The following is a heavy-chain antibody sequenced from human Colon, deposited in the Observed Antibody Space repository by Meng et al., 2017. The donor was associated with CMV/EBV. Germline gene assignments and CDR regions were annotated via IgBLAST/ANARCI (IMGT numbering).Heavy chain of an antibody. CDR2: TVVGSGQT. CDR1: GFPLSSAV. Sequence: SVQVSCKASGFPLSSAVVQWVRQARGQPLEWIGWTVVGSGQTSYAHNFQERVTITRDMSTNSVNMELSSLRSEDTAVYYCATDQCSRIQICDAFDIWGLGTKVTVSS. V-gene: IGHV1-58*01. CDR3: ATDQCSRIQICDAFDI. D-gene: IGHD5-18*01. J-gene: IGHJ3*02.